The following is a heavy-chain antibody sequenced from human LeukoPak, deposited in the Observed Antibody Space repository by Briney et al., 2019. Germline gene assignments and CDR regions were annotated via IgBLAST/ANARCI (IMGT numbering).Heavy chain of an antibody. V-gene: IGHV4-39*07. D-gene: IGHD3-9*01. CDR1: GGPISSSSYY. Sequence: SETLSLTCTVSGGPISSSSYYWGWIRQPPGKGLEWIGSIHYSGSSYCNPSLKSRVTISVDTSKNQFSLNLSSVTAADTAVYYCARGLRYFDWLLPTSFDYWGQGTLVTVSS. CDR3: ARGLRYFDWLLPTSFDY. CDR2: IHYSGSS. J-gene: IGHJ4*02.